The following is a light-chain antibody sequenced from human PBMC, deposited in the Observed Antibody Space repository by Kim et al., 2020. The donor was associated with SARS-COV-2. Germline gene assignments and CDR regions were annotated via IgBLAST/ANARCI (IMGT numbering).Light chain of an antibody. V-gene: IGKV1-39*01. CDR2: GAS. J-gene: IGKJ1*01. Sequence: AAVGDRVTINCRASQSISRFFNWYQQKPGEAPTLLIYGASRLQSGVPSRFSGSGSGTDFTLTISSLQPEDFATYYCQQSYSTPPTFGQGTKVDIK. CDR3: QQSYSTPPT. CDR1: QSISRF.